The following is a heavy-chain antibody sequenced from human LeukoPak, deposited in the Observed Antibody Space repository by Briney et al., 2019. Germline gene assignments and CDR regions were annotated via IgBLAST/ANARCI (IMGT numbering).Heavy chain of an antibody. V-gene: IGHV3-53*01. CDR2: IYSGGST. J-gene: IGHJ4*02. D-gene: IGHD3-22*01. CDR1: GFTVSSNY. Sequence: GGSLRLSCAASGFTVSSNYMSWVRQAPGKGLEWVSVIYSGGSTYYADSVKGRFTISRDNSKNTLYLQMNSLRAEDTAVYYCAKDDDSSGFGYFDYWGQGTLVTVSS. CDR3: AKDDDSSGFGYFDY.